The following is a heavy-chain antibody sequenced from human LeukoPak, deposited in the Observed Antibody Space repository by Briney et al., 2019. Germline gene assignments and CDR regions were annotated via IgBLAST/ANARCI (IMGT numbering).Heavy chain of an antibody. V-gene: IGHV3-21*01. CDR2: ISSSSSYI. J-gene: IGHJ3*02. D-gene: IGHD3-10*02. Sequence: GGSLRLSCAASGFTFSSYAMHWVRQAPGKGLEWVSSISSSSSYIYYADSVKGRFTISRDNAKNSLYLQMNSLRAEDTAVYYCARDLQERCSGSCDAFDIWGQGTMVTVSS. CDR3: ARDLQERCSGSCDAFDI. CDR1: GFTFSSYA.